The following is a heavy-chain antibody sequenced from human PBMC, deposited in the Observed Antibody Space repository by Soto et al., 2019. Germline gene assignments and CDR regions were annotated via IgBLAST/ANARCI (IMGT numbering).Heavy chain of an antibody. CDR3: ARDRRSYCSSTICYSGGLGYYYYYYGMDV. CDR2: IIPIFGTA. J-gene: IGHJ6*02. Sequence: QVQLVQSGAEVKKPGSSVKVSCKASGGTFSSYAISWVRQAPGQGLEWMGGIIPIFGTANYAQKFQGRVTITADESTSTAYMELSILRSEDTAVYYGARDRRSYCSSTICYSGGLGYYYYYYGMDVWGQGTTVTVS. V-gene: IGHV1-69*01. D-gene: IGHD2-2*01. CDR1: GGTFSSYA.